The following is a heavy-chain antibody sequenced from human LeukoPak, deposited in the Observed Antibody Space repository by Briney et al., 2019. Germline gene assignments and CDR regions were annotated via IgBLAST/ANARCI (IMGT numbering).Heavy chain of an antibody. CDR1: GFTFSNYA. J-gene: IGHJ4*02. V-gene: IGHV3-23*01. CDR3: AASLPNIVVVPATKGPFGY. Sequence: LTGGSLRLSCTASGFTFSNYAMTWVRQAPGKGLEWVSTISGSGGSIHYADSVKGRFTISRDNSKSTLRLQMNSLRAEDTAVYYCAASLPNIVVVPATKGPFGYWGQGALVTVSS. CDR2: ISGSGGSI. D-gene: IGHD2-2*01.